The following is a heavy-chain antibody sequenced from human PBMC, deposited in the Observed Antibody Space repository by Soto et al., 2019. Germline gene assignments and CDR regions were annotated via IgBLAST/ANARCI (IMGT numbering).Heavy chain of an antibody. Sequence: QLQLVESGGGVVQPGGSQRLSCAASGSTLSLYAIHWVRQAPGKGLEWLTLVSQHGDKEYYADSVKGRFSVSKDTLNNVVHLQMNSLGPDDAALYYCATWSLPLGWSWLQGEEGKFAYWGQGTQVIVSS. D-gene: IGHD1-26*01. J-gene: IGHJ4*02. CDR1: GSTLSLYA. CDR3: ATWSLPLGWSWLQGEEGKFAY. V-gene: IGHV3-30-3*01. CDR2: VSQHGDKE.